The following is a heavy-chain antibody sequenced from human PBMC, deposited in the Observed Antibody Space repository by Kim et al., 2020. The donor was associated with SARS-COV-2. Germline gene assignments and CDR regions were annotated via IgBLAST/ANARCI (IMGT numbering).Heavy chain of an antibody. CDR2: ISSSSSTI. CDR1: GFTFSNYN. J-gene: IGHJ4*02. Sequence: GGSLRLSCAASGFTFSNYNMNWVRQAPGKGLEWVSYISSSSSTIYYADSVKGRFTVSRDNAENSLFLQMNSLRDEDTAVYYCARESAVTMALWGQGTLVT. V-gene: IGHV3-48*02. D-gene: IGHD3-10*01. CDR3: ARESAVTMAL.